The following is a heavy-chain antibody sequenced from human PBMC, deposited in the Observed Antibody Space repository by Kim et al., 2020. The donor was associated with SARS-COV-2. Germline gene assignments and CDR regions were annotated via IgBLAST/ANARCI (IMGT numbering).Heavy chain of an antibody. V-gene: IGHV4-59*13. Sequence: SETLSLTCTVSGGSISSYYWSWIRQPPGKGLEWIGYIYYSGSTNYNPSLKSRVTISVDTSKNQFSLKLSSVTAADTAVYYCATRTLLYSYGWEEPFDIWGQGTMVTVSS. CDR2: IYYSGST. D-gene: IGHD5-18*01. J-gene: IGHJ3*02. CDR3: ATRTLLYSYGWEEPFDI. CDR1: GGSISSYY.